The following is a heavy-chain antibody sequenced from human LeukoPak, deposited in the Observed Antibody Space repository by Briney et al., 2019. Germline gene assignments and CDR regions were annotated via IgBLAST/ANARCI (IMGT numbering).Heavy chain of an antibody. J-gene: IGHJ6*02. CDR3: ARVSRDFYSNYYYYYDMDV. D-gene: IGHD4-11*01. V-gene: IGHV3-7*01. CDR2: IKQDGSEK. CDR1: GFTFSSYW. Sequence: PGGSLRLSCAASGFTFSSYWMSWVRQAPGKGLEWVANIKQDGSEKYYVDSVKGRFTISRDNAKNSLYLQMNSLRAEDTAVYYCARVSRDFYSNYYYYYDMDVWGQGTTVTVSS.